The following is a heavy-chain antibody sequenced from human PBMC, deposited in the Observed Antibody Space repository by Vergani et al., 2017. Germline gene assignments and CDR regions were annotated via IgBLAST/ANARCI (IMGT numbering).Heavy chain of an antibody. Sequence: QVQLVQSGAEVKKPGSSVKVSCKASGGTFSSYAISWVRQAPGQGLEWMGGIIPIFGTANYAQKFQGRVTITADESTSTAYMELSSLRSEDTAVYYCASRDITIFGFVIIKGYCYCGMDVWGQGTTVTVSS. CDR1: GGTFSSYA. CDR3: ASRDITIFGFVIIKGYCYCGMDV. V-gene: IGHV1-69*01. D-gene: IGHD3-3*01. J-gene: IGHJ6*02. CDR2: IIPIFGTA.